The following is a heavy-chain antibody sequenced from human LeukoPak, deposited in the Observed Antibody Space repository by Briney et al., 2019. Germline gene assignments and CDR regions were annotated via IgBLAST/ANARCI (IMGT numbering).Heavy chain of an antibody. D-gene: IGHD3-22*01. CDR2: IYSGGST. J-gene: IGHJ3*02. CDR1: GFTVSSNY. V-gene: IGHV3-53*01. Sequence: GGSLRLSCAASGFTVSSNYMSWVRQAPGKGLEWVSIIYSGGSTFYADSVKGRFTISRDNSKNTLYLQMNSLRAEDTAVYYCAKDRRVTMIVVAPGYDAFDIWGQGTMVTVSS. CDR3: AKDRRVTMIVVAPGYDAFDI.